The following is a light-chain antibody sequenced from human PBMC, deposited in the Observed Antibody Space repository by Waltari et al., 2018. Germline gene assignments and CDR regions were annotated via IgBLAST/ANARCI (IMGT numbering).Light chain of an antibody. CDR1: QSVSNY. V-gene: IGKV3-11*01. J-gene: IGKJ4*01. CDR3: QQRSGWPLT. CDR2: DAS. Sequence: EIVLTQSPATLSLSPGEGATLSCRASQSVSNYLAWYQQKPGQTPRLLIYDASNRATVVPARFSGSGSGTDFTLTVSSLEPEDFAIYYCQQRSGWPLTFGGGTKLEIK.